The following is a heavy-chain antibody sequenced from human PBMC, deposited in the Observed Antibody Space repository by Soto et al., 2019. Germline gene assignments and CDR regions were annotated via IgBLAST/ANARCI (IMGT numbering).Heavy chain of an antibody. CDR2: ISSANAYI. J-gene: IGHJ4*02. CDR3: SRRYCRRNSCLLEY. D-gene: IGHD2-2*01. V-gene: IGHV3-21*01. Sequence: GYLIVSCVSSGFTFSSYSVNWVRQAPGMGLEWVSSISSANAYIYYADSVKGRFTISRDNSENSLYLQMISLRAEDTAIYYWSRRYCRRNSCLLEYWGPGTLVNV. CDR1: GFTFSSYS.